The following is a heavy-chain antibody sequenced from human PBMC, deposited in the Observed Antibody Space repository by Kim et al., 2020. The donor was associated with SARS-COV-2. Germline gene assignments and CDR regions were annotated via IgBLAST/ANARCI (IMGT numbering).Heavy chain of an antibody. Sequence: GESLKISCKGSGYSFANYWIYWVRQMPGKGLEWMGRIDPSDLYTSYSPSFQGHVTISADKSISTAYLQWSSLEASDTAMYYCARHYSRWFGESSHWGQGTLVTVSS. CDR3: ARHYSRWFGESSH. CDR1: GYSFANYW. CDR2: IDPSDLYT. D-gene: IGHD3-10*01. V-gene: IGHV5-10-1*01. J-gene: IGHJ4*02.